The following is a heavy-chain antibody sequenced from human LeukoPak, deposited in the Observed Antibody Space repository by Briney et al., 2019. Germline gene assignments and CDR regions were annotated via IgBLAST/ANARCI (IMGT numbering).Heavy chain of an antibody. V-gene: IGHV3-53*01. J-gene: IGHJ4*02. D-gene: IGHD3-9*01. CDR2: IYSGGST. Sequence: GGSLRLSCAASGFTVSSNYMSWVRQAPGKGLEWVSVIYSGGSTYYADSVKGRFTISRDNSKSTLYLQMNSLRAEDTAVYYCNAYDILTGRAFDYWGQGTLVTVSS. CDR3: NAYDILTGRAFDY. CDR1: GFTVSSNY.